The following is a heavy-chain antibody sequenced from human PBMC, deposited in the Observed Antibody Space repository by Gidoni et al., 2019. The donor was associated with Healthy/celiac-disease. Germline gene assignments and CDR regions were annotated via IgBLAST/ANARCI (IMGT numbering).Heavy chain of an antibody. V-gene: IGHV4-59*01. CDR3: ARGSYSSSSDVDY. CDR2: IYYSGST. CDR1: GGPISSYY. J-gene: IGHJ4*02. Sequence: QVQLQESGPGLVKPSETLSLTCTAPGGPISSYYWSWIRQRPGKGLEWIGYIYYSGSTNYNPSLKSRVTISVDTSKNQFSLKLSSVTAADTAVYYCARGSYSSSSDVDYWGQGTLVTVSS. D-gene: IGHD6-6*01.